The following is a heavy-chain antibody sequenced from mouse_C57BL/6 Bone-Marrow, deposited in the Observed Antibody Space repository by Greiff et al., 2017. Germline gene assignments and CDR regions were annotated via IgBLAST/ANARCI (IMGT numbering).Heavy chain of an antibody. CDR2: IDPENGDT. CDR3: TTGSLYYYAMDY. Sequence: EVQLQQSGAELVRPGASVKLSCTASGFNIKDDYMHWVKQRPEQGLEWIGWIDPENGDTEYASKFQGKATITADTSSNTAYLQLSSLKSEDTAVYYCTTGSLYYYAMDYWGQGTSVTVSS. V-gene: IGHV14-4*01. J-gene: IGHJ4*01. D-gene: IGHD6-5*01. CDR1: GFNIKDDY.